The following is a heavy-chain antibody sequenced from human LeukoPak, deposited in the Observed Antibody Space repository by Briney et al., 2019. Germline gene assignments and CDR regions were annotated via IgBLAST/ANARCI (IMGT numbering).Heavy chain of an antibody. J-gene: IGHJ4*02. CDR2: IKSKTDGGAT. Sequence: GGSLRLSCAASGFTFSNAWMSWVRQAPGKGLEWVGRIKSKTDGGATHYAAPVKGRFTISRDDSKNTLYLQMNSLKTEDTAVYYCTTEAYYYDSGAIKYFDYWGRGTLVTVPS. D-gene: IGHD3-22*01. CDR3: TTEAYYYDSGAIKYFDY. CDR1: GFTFSNAW. V-gene: IGHV3-15*01.